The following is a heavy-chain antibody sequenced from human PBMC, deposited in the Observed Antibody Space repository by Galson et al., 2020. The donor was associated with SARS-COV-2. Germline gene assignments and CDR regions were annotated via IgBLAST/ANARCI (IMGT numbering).Heavy chain of an antibody. J-gene: IGHJ4*02. CDR2: IYPDDSAT. Sequence: KIGESLKISCKGFGYKFTNYWIGWLRQMPGKGLEWIRIIYPDDSATSYSPPFKGQVTSSADNSIKTAYLQWSILKASDTGMYYCARAITGTSHPYHFDYWGQGTLVTVSS. CDR1: GYKFTNYW. D-gene: IGHD1-7*01. V-gene: IGHV5-51*01. CDR3: ARAITGTSHPYHFDY.